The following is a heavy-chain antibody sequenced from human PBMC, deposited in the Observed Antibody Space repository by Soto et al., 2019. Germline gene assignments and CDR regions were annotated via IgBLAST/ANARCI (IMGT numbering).Heavy chain of an antibody. CDR2: IYPDDSDT. V-gene: IGHV5-51*01. Sequence: EVQLVQSGAEVKKPGESLKISCKGSGYSFTSYWIGRVRQMPGRGLEWMGIIYPDDSDTRYSPSFRGQVTISADKSISTAYLQWSSLKASDTAMYYCARHNEYRSGWPSDIDYWGQGTPVTVSS. CDR1: GYSFTSYW. CDR3: ARHNEYRSGWPSDIDY. J-gene: IGHJ4*02. D-gene: IGHD6-19*01.